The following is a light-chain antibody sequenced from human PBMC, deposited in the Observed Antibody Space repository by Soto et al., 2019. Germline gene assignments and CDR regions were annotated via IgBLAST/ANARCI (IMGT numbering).Light chain of an antibody. J-gene: IGKJ1*01. CDR3: QINVGAPRT. CDR1: QDIDIY. CDR2: TTS. Sequence: DIQMTQSPSSLSASVGDRVTITCRASQDIDIYLAWYQQKSGKVPKLLIYTTSTLHSGVPSRFSGSGSGTDFTLTISSLQPEDVVIYFCQINVGAPRTFGQGTKVEIK. V-gene: IGKV1-27*01.